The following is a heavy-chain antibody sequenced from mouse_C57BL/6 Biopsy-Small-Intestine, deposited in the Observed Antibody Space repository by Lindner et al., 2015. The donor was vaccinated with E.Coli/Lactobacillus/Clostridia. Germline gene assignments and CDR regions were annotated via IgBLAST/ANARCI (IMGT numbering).Heavy chain of an antibody. Sequence: VQLQESGGGLVKPGGSLKLSCAASGFTFSDYGMHWVRQAPEKGLEWVAYISSGSSTIYYADTVKGRFTISRDNAKNTLFLQMTSLRSEDTAMYYCARWGGGYYHDYWGQGTTLTVSS. J-gene: IGHJ2*01. D-gene: IGHD1-1*02. CDR3: ARWGGGYYHDY. CDR1: GFTFSDYG. CDR2: ISSGSSTI. V-gene: IGHV5-17*01.